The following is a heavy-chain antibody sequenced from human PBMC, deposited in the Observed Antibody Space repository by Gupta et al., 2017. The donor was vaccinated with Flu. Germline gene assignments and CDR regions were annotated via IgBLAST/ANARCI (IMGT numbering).Heavy chain of an antibody. CDR2: ISTTGTYV. CDR1: GSTFNTYT. J-gene: IGHJ5*02. D-gene: IGHD2-15*01. CDR3: ARGQAVLLSWFDR. V-gene: IGHV3-21*01. Sequence: EVQLVESGGGLVKPGGSLRLSCVDSGSTFNTYTMNWVRQAPGKGLEWVSSISTTGTYVDYADSVKGRFTISRDNAKTSVYLQMSSLRVEDTAVYYCARGQAVLLSWFDRWGQGARVTGSS.